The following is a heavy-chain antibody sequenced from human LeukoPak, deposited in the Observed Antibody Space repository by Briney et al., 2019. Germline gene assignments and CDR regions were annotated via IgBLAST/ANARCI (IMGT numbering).Heavy chain of an antibody. Sequence: SETLSLTCAVYGGSFSGYYWSWIRQPPGKGLEWIGEINHSGSTNYNPSLKSRVTISVDTSKNQFSLKLSSVTAADTAVYYCARGAHYYGSGSYLKPFDYWGQGTLVTVSS. CDR1: GGSFSGYY. CDR3: ARGAHYYGSGSYLKPFDY. CDR2: INHSGST. D-gene: IGHD3-10*01. V-gene: IGHV4-34*01. J-gene: IGHJ4*02.